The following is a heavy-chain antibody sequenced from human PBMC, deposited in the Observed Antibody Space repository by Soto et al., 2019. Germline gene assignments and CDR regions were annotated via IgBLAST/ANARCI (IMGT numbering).Heavy chain of an antibody. CDR2: ISSSSTTL. Sequence: PGGSLRLSCAVSGFTFRSYGMHWVRQVPTKGLEWVSYISSSSTTLYYADSVKGRFTISRDNAKNSLYLQMHSLRDEDTAVYYCARDPGDGMDVWGQGTTVTVSS. CDR3: ARDPGDGMDV. J-gene: IGHJ6*02. V-gene: IGHV3-48*02. CDR1: GFTFRSYG. D-gene: IGHD3-10*01.